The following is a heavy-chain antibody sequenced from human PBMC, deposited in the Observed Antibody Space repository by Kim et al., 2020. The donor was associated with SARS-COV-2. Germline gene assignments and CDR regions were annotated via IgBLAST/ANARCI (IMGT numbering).Heavy chain of an antibody. CDR1: GYTFNTYF. D-gene: IGHD1-1*01. J-gene: IGHJ4*02. V-gene: IGHV1-46*02. Sequence: ASVKVSCKASGYTFNTYFVHWVRQAPGQGLEYMGIINPNDGWTKSAQRFQARITLTRDTSTSTVYMEVSSLTSEDTAMYYCARERPHQLNFDYWGQGTLV. CDR3: ARERPHQLNFDY. CDR2: INPNDGWT.